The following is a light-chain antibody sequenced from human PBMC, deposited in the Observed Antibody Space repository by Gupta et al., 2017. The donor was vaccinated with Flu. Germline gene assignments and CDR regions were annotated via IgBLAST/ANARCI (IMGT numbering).Light chain of an antibody. CDR2: EVT. V-gene: IGLV2-14*01. CDR1: SSDVGGYNY. J-gene: IGLJ2*01. CDR3: SSYTGSNTVV. Sequence: QSALTQPASVSGSPGQSITISCTGTSSDVGGYNYVSWYQQHPGKAPKLLIYEVTNRPSGVSNRFSGSKSGNTASLTISGRQAEDEADYYGSSYTGSNTVVFGGGTKLTVL.